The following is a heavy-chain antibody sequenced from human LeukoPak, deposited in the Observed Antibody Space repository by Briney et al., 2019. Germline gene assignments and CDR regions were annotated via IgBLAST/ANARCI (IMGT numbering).Heavy chain of an antibody. Sequence: GGSLRLSCAASGFTFSSYSMNWVRQAPGKGLEWVSSMSSSSRYIYYADSVKGRFTISRDNAKNSLYLQMNSLSAEDTAVYYCARDRNPRRDGYNPYYYYGMDVWGQGNTVTVSS. J-gene: IGHJ6*02. CDR2: MSSSSRYI. CDR1: GFTFSSYS. V-gene: IGHV3-21*01. D-gene: IGHD5-24*01. CDR3: ARDRNPRRDGYNPYYYYGMDV.